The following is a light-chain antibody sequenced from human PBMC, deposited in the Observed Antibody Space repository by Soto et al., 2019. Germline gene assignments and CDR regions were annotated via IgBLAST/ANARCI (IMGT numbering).Light chain of an antibody. CDR2: GAS. V-gene: IGKV3-20*01. CDR1: QSVSSTF. CDR3: QHYGSYSDA. Sequence: DILLTQSPATLSLSPGDRATLSCRASQSVSSTFLAWYQQKPGQAPRLLIYGASSRATGIPYRFSGSGSGTDFTLTISRLQPDDFATYYCQHYGSYSDAFGQGTKVDIK. J-gene: IGKJ1*01.